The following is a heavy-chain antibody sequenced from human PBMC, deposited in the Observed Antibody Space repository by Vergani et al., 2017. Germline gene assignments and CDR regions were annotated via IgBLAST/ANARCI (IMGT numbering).Heavy chain of an antibody. D-gene: IGHD6-19*01. J-gene: IGHJ5*02. Sequence: QLQLQESGPGLVKPSATLSLTCSVSGASIRSSNYYWGWIRQPPGKALEWIASIYYSGSTYYNPSLKRRVTISVDTSKNQCSLKLGSVTAADTAVYFCARHSTVEWLVKLGWIDPWGQGILVTVSS. V-gene: IGHV4-39*01. CDR2: IYYSGST. CDR1: GASIRSSNYY. CDR3: ARHSTVEWLVKLGWIDP.